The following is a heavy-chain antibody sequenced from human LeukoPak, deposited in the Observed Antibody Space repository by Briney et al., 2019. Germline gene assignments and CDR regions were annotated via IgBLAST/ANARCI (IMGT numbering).Heavy chain of an antibody. D-gene: IGHD6-19*01. CDR3: ARVPGIAVFYMDV. CDR2: IYHSGNT. V-gene: IGHV4-4*02. CDR1: GDSINSSNW. Sequence: PSGTLSLTCAVSGDSINSSNWWNWVRQPPGQGLEWIAEIYHSGNTNYNPSLKSRVTISLDKSKNQFSLELTSVTAADTAVYYCARVPGIAVFYMDVWGKGTTVTISS. J-gene: IGHJ6*03.